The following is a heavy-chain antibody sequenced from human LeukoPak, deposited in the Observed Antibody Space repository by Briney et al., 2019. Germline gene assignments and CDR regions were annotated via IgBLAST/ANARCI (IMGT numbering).Heavy chain of an antibody. CDR1: GFTFGDYA. J-gene: IGHJ4*02. D-gene: IGHD5-24*01. CDR2: IRSKAYGGTT. CDR3: TRAVLRDGYNFDY. V-gene: IGHV3-49*03. Sequence: GGSLRLSCTASGFTFGDYAMSWFRQAPGKGLEWVGFIRSKAYGGTTEYAASVKGRFTISRDDSKSIAYLQMNSLKTEDTAAYYCTRAVLRDGYNFDYWGQGTLVTVSS.